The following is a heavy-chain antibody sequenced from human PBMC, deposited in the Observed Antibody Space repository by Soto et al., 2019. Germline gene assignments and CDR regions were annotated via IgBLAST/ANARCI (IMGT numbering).Heavy chain of an antibody. J-gene: IGHJ4*02. CDR3: ERESAAGKADY. CDR1: GFTFSSYE. CDR2: NSSSGSTI. Sequence: GGSLRLSCAASGFTFSSYEMNWVRQAPGKGLEWVSYNSSSGSTIYYADSVKGRFTISRDNAKNSLYLQMNSLRAEDTAVYYCERESAAGKADYWGQGTLVTVSS. D-gene: IGHD6-13*01. V-gene: IGHV3-48*03.